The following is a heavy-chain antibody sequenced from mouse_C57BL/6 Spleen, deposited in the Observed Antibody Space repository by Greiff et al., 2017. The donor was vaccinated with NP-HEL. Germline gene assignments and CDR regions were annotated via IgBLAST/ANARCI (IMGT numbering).Heavy chain of an antibody. CDR3: ARDTTVVAHWYFDV. Sequence: QVQLQQPGAELVRPGSSVKLSCKASGYTFTSYWMDWVKQRPGQGLEWIGNIYPSDSETHYNQKFKDKATLTVDKSSSTAYMQLSSLTSEDSAVYYCARDTTVVAHWYFDVWGTGTTVTVSS. CDR1: GYTFTSYW. D-gene: IGHD1-1*01. CDR2: IYPSDSET. J-gene: IGHJ1*03. V-gene: IGHV1-61*01.